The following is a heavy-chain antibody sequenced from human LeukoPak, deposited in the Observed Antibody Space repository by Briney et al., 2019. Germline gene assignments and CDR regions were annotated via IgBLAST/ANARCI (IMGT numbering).Heavy chain of an antibody. CDR3: ALGAYCSGGSCYSWDPSDEYFQY. CDR2: IYYSGST. CDR1: GASITSYY. Sequence: PSETLSLTCTVSGASITSYYWNWIRQPPGKGLEWIGNIYYSGSTTYNPSLKSRVTISVDTSKNQFSLRVNSVTTADTALYYCALGAYCSGGSCYSWDPSDEYFQYWGQGTLVAVSS. V-gene: IGHV4-59*01. J-gene: IGHJ1*01. D-gene: IGHD2-15*01.